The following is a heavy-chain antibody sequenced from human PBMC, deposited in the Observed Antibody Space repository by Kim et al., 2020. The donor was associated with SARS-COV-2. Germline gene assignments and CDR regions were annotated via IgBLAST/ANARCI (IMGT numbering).Heavy chain of an antibody. Sequence: SETLSLTCTVSGGSISSYYWSWIRQPPGKGLEWIGYIYYSGSTNYNPSLKSRVTISVDTTKNQFSLKLSSVTAADTAVYYCARHSFGQVTRLFHFDYWGQGTLVTVSS. V-gene: IGHV4-59*08. J-gene: IGHJ4*02. D-gene: IGHD3-16*01. CDR2: IYYSGST. CDR1: GGSISSYY. CDR3: ARHSFGQVTRLFHFDY.